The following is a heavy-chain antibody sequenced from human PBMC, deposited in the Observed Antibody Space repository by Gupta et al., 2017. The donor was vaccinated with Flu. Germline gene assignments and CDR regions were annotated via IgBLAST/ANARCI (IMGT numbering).Heavy chain of an antibody. D-gene: IGHD2-21*02. V-gene: IGHV4-39*01. J-gene: IGHJ4*02. Sequence: KGLEWIGSIYYSGSTYYNPSLKSRVTISVDTSKNQFSLKLSSVTAADTAVYYCARSPPPGGVTLYYFDYWGQGTLVTVSS. CDR2: IYYSGST. CDR3: ARSPPPGGVTLYYFDY.